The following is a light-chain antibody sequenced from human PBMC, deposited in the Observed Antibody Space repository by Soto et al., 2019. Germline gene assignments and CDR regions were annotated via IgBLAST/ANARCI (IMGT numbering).Light chain of an antibody. CDR1: QSISSW. CDR2: KAS. Sequence: DVQITQSPSTLSASVGDIVTITCRASQSISSWLAWYQQKPGKAPKLLIYKASTLESGVPSNFSGSGSGTEFTLTISSLQPEDFATYYCQQYNSYPWTFGQGTKVDIK. CDR3: QQYNSYPWT. V-gene: IGKV1-5*03. J-gene: IGKJ1*01.